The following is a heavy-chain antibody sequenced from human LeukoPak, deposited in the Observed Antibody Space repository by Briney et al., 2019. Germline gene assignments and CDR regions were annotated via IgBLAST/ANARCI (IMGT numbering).Heavy chain of an antibody. CDR1: GGSISSYY. V-gene: IGHV4-59*01. D-gene: IGHD6-13*01. CDR3: ARGFQQLASL. Sequence: SETLSLTCTVSGGSISSYYWSWIRQPPGKGLEWIGYMYYSGSTNYNPSLKSRVTISVDTSRNQFSLRLSSVTAADTAVYYCARGFQQLASLWGQGTLVTVSS. J-gene: IGHJ4*02. CDR2: MYYSGST.